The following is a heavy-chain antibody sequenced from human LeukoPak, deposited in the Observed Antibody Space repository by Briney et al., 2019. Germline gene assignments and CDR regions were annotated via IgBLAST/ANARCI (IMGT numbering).Heavy chain of an antibody. CDR1: GGSFSGYY. V-gene: IGHV4-34*01. CDR2: INHSGST. J-gene: IGHJ4*02. CDR3: ARVLMDRSGCIDY. Sequence: PSETLSLTCAVYGGSFSGYYWSWIRQPPGKGLEWIGEINHSGSTNYNPSLKSRVTISVDASKNQFSLKLNSVTAADTAVYYCARVLMDRSGCIDYWGQGTLVTVSS. D-gene: IGHD6-19*01.